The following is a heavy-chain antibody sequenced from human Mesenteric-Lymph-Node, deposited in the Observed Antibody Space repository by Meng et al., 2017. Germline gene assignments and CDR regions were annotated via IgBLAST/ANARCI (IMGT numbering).Heavy chain of an antibody. CDR2: IYHSGST. CDR1: GGSFSGYY. V-gene: IGHV4-34*01. Sequence: SETLSLTCAVYGGSFSGYYWSWIRQPPGKGLEWIGSIYHSGSTYYNPSLKSRLTISVDTSKNQFSLNLSSVTAADTAVYYCARDNRGVFCDSSGYFDYWGQGTLVTVSS. CDR3: ARDNRGVFCDSSGYFDY. J-gene: IGHJ4*02. D-gene: IGHD3-22*01.